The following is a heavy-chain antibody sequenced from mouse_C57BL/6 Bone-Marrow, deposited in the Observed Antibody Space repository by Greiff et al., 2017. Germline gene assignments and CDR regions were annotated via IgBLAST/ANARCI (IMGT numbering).Heavy chain of an antibody. CDR3: ARWRVTTAMDY. J-gene: IGHJ4*01. D-gene: IGHD2-2*01. V-gene: IGHV1-69*01. Sequence: VQLPQPGAELVMPGASVKLSCKASGYTFTSYWMHWVKQRPGQGLEWIGEIDPSDSYTNYNQKFKGKSTLTVDKSSSTAYMQLSSLTSEDSAVYYCARWRVTTAMDYWGQGTSVTVSS. CDR1: GYTFTSYW. CDR2: IDPSDSYT.